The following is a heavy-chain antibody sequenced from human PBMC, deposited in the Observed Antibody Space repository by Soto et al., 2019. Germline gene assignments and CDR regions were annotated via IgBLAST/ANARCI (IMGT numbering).Heavy chain of an antibody. V-gene: IGHV3-21*01. CDR3: ARGPPFGY. J-gene: IGHJ4*02. CDR1: GFTFSGYS. Sequence: GGSLRLSCAASGFTFSGYSMNWVRQAPGKGLEWVSSITTGVTYIYYADSVKGRFTISRDNAKNSLYLQMNSLRAEDTAVYYCARGPPFGYWGQGTLVTVSS. CDR2: ITTGVTYI.